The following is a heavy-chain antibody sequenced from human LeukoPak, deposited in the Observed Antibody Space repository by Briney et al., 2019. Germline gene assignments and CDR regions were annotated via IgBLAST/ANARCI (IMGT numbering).Heavy chain of an antibody. J-gene: IGHJ4*02. CDR3: ARAGTAYDY. V-gene: IGHV3-21*01. D-gene: IGHD1-1*01. CDR1: GFTFSSYN. Sequence: GGSLGLSCAASGFTFSSYNMNWVRQAPGKGLEWVSFISTSSSYIYYADSVKGRFTISRDNAKNSLYLQMNSLRAEDTAVYFCARAGTAYDYWGQGTLVTVSS. CDR2: ISTSSSYI.